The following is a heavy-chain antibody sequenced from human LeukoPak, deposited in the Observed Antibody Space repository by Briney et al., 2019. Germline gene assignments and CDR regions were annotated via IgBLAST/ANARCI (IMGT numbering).Heavy chain of an antibody. J-gene: IGHJ4*02. CDR3: VRGGPMVRGAMGY. CDR1: GFTFSSYG. D-gene: IGHD3-10*01. Sequence: GRSLRLSCAASGFTFSSYGMHWVRQARGKGLEWVAVISDDGSNKFYVDSVKGRFTISRDNSKNTLYLQMNSLRAEDTAMYYCVRGGPMVRGAMGYWGQGTLVTVSS. V-gene: IGHV3-30*03. CDR2: ISDDGSNK.